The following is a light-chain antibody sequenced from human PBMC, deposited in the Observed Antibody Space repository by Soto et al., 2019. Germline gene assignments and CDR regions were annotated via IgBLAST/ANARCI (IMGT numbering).Light chain of an antibody. J-gene: IGKJ1*01. CDR1: QSISSSY. V-gene: IGKV3-20*01. Sequence: IVLTQSPGTLPLSPGERATLSCRASQSISSSYLAWYQQKPGQAPRLLIYGASNRATAIPDRFSGSGSGTDFTLTISRLEPEDFAVYYCQQYDDSPGTFGQGTKVDIK. CDR3: QQYDDSPGT. CDR2: GAS.